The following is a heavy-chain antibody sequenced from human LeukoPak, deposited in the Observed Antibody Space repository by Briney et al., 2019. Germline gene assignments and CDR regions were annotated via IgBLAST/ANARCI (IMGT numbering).Heavy chain of an antibody. V-gene: IGHV3-64*01. CDR1: GFTFSSYA. CDR3: ARGFSSGWYRWDYYYGMDV. J-gene: IGHJ6*02. D-gene: IGHD6-19*01. CDR2: ISSNGGST. Sequence: GSLRLSCAASGFTFSSYAMHWVRQAPGKGLEYVSAISSNGGSTYYANSVKGRFTISRDNSKNTLYLQMGSLRAEDMAVYYCARGFSSGWYRWDYYYGMDVWGQGTTVTVSS.